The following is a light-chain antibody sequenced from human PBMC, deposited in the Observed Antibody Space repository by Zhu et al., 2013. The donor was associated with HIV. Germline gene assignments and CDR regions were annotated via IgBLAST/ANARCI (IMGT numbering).Light chain of an antibody. CDR1: QSVSSN. CDR2: DAS. CDR3: QQYGGSPKT. J-gene: IGKJ1*01. V-gene: IGKV3-20*01. Sequence: EIVLTQSPGTLSVSPGETATLSCRASQSVSSNLAWYQQKPGQAPRLLIYDASTRATGIPARFSGTGSGTEFTLAISRLEPEDFAVYYCQQYGGSPKTFGQGTKVKSN.